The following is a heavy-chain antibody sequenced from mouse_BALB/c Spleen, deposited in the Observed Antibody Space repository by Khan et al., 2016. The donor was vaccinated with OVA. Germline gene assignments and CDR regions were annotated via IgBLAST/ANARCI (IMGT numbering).Heavy chain of an antibody. CDR3: ARPYRYDGRAWFAY. Sequence: EVKLLESGGGLVQPGGSLKLSCAASGFDFSRYWMSWVRQAPGKGLEWIGEINPDSSTINYTPSLKDKFIISRDTAKNTLYLQMSKVRSEDTAIYNGARPYRYDGRAWFAYWGQGTMVTVTA. J-gene: IGHJ3*01. CDR1: GFDFSRYW. V-gene: IGHV4-1*02. CDR2: INPDSSTI. D-gene: IGHD2-14*01.